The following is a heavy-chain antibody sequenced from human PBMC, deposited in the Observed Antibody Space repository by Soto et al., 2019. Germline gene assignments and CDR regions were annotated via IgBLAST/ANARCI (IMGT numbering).Heavy chain of an antibody. CDR3: TTDLECISTSCYVIRPYYYYYGMDV. J-gene: IGHJ6*02. D-gene: IGHD2-2*01. Sequence: PGGSLRLSCAASGFTFSNAWMNWVRQAPGKGLEWVGRIKSKTDGGTTDYAAPVKGRFTISRDDSKNTLYLQMNSLKTEDTAVYYCTTDLECISTSCYVIRPYYYYYGMDVWGQGTTVTVSS. V-gene: IGHV3-15*07. CDR2: IKSKTDGGTT. CDR1: GFTFSNAW.